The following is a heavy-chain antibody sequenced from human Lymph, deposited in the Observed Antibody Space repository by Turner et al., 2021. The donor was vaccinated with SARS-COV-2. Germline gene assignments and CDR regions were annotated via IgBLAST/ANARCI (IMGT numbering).Heavy chain of an antibody. CDR2: INPSGDST. CDR1: GYTFTSYY. J-gene: IGHJ4*02. CDR3: ARVGPGGFDY. V-gene: IGHV1-46*01. D-gene: IGHD2-15*01. Sequence: QVQLVQSGAEVKKPGASVKVSCKASGYTFTSYYMPWVRQAPGQGGEWMGIINPSGDSTSYAQKFQGRVTMTRDTSTSTVYMELSSLRSEDTAVYYCARVGPGGFDYWGQGTPVTVSS.